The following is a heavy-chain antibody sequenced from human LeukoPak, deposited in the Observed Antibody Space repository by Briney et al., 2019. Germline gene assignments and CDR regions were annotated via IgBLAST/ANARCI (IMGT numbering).Heavy chain of an antibody. J-gene: IGHJ4*02. CDR1: GGSISSYY. V-gene: IGHV4-59*12. CDR2: IYYSGST. CDR3: ARKRGYSYGLLDY. Sequence: SETLSLTCTVSGGSISSYYWSWIRQPPGKGLEWIGYIYYSGSTNYNPSLKSRVTISVDTSKNQFSLKLSSVTAADTAVYYCARKRGYSYGLLDYWGQGTLVTVSS. D-gene: IGHD5-18*01.